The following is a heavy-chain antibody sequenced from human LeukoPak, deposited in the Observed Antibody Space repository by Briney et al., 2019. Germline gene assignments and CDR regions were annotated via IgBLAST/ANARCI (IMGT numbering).Heavy chain of an antibody. CDR3: TRDPPT. V-gene: IGHV3-7*05. J-gene: IGHJ6*02. CDR2: INQDGGDK. Sequence: GGSLRLSCAASGFTFSDYWMNWVRQAPGKGLEWVANINQDGGDKYYVDSVKGRFTISRDNAKNSLYLQMNSLRAEDTAVYYCTRDPPTWGQGTTVTVSS. CDR1: GFTFSDYW.